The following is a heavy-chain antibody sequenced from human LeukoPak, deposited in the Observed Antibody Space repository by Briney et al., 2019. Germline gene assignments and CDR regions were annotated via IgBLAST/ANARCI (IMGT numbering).Heavy chain of an antibody. CDR3: ARAEGDGYNGDGLDY. CDR2: IYSGGST. Sequence: RPGGSLRLSCAASGFTFRNYGMHWVRQAPGKGLEWVSVIYSGGSTYYADSVKGRFTISRDNSKNTLYLQMNSLRAEDTAVYYCARAEGDGYNGDGLDYWGQGTLVTVSS. CDR1: GFTFRNYG. D-gene: IGHD5-24*01. V-gene: IGHV3-53*01. J-gene: IGHJ4*02.